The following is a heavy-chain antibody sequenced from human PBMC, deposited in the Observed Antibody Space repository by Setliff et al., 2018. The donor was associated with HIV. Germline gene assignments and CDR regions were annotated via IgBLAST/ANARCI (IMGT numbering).Heavy chain of an antibody. V-gene: IGHV1-69*05. Sequence: SVKVSCKASGGTFSSYAISWVRQAPGQGLEWMGGIIPIFGTTNYAQKFQGRVTITTDESTTTAYMELSSLRSEDTAVYYCATDCAVVGGTGSLDSWGQGTLVTVSS. CDR3: ATDCAVVGGTGSLDS. CDR1: GGTFSSYA. D-gene: IGHD1-26*01. CDR2: IIPIFGTT. J-gene: IGHJ4*02.